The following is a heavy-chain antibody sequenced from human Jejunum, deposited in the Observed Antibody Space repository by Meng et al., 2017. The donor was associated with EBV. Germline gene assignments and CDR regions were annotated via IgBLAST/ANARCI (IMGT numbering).Heavy chain of an antibody. D-gene: IGHD4-11*01. V-gene: IGHV1-18*01. CDR1: GDTFTSYG. CDR3: ARDGPDYGNYINFDY. CDR2: ISAYNGKT. J-gene: IGHJ4*02. Sequence: HVQLVQSGAEVNKPGASGKVSCKASGDTFTSYGIRWGRQAPGQGLELMAWISAYNGKTNYAQNLQGRVTLTTDTSTTTTYMELRSLRSDDTAVYYCARDGPDYGNYINFDYWGQGTLVTVSS.